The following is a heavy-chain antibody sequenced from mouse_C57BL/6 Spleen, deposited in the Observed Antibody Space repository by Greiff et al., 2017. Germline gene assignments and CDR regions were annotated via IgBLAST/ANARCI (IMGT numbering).Heavy chain of an antibody. Sequence: QVQLKQPGAELVKPGASVKMSCKASGYTFTSYWITWVKQRPGQGLEWIGDIYPGSGSTNYNEKFKSKATLTVDTSSSTAYMQLSSLTSEDSAVYYCARGGDYSNYYAMDYWGQGTSVTVSS. CDR1: GYTFTSYW. D-gene: IGHD2-5*01. CDR3: ARGGDYSNYYAMDY. CDR2: IYPGSGST. V-gene: IGHV1-55*01. J-gene: IGHJ4*01.